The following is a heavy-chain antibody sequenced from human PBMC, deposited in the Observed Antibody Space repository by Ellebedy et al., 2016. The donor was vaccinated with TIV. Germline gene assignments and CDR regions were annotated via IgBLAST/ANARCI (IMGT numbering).Heavy chain of an antibody. CDR3: ARSLPMVRGVRPGAFDI. V-gene: IGHV4-34*01. CDR1: GWSFSGYY. D-gene: IGHD3-10*01. Sequence: SETLSLTXAVYGWSFSGYYWSWIRQPPGKGLEWIGEINHSGSTNYNPSLKSRVTISVDTSKNQFSLKLSSVTAADTAVYYCARSLPMVRGVRPGAFDIWGQGTMVTVSS. J-gene: IGHJ3*02. CDR2: INHSGST.